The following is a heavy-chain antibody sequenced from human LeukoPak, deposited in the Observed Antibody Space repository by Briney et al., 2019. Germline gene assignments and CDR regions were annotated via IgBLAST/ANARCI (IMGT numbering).Heavy chain of an antibody. Sequence: GGSLRLSCADSGFTFTSNVMSWVRQAPGKGLEWVAAISSGGSTYYADSVKGRFTISRDNSKNTLYLQMNSLRAEDTAVYYCSNVRVGPRGWYTGFEYWGQGTLVTVSS. CDR1: GFTFTSNV. CDR3: SNVRVGPRGWYTGFEY. D-gene: IGHD6-19*01. CDR2: ISSGGST. J-gene: IGHJ4*02. V-gene: IGHV3-23*01.